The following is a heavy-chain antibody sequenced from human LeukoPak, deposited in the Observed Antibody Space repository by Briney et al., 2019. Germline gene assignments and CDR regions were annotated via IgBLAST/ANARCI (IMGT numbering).Heavy chain of an antibody. J-gene: IGHJ4*02. Sequence: SETLSLTCTVSGYSISSGYYWGWIRQPPGKGLEWIGSIYHSGSTYYNPSLKSRVTISVDTSKNQFSLKLSSVTAADTAVYYCARDHGIRSDYWGQGTLVTVSS. V-gene: IGHV4-38-2*02. CDR3: ARDHGIRSDY. CDR1: GYSISSGYY. D-gene: IGHD5-18*01. CDR2: IYHSGST.